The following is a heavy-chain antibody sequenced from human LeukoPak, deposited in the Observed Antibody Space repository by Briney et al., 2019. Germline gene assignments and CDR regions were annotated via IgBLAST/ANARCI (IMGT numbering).Heavy chain of an antibody. CDR3: ARHAATRPRTFFDY. CDR2: INHSGST. D-gene: IGHD6-25*01. CDR1: GGSFSGYY. V-gene: IGHV4-34*01. J-gene: IGHJ4*02. Sequence: SETLSLTCAVYGGSFSGYYWSWIRQPPGKGLEWIGEINHSGSTNYNPSLKSRVTISVDTSKNQFSLKLSSVTAADTAVYYCARHAATRPRTFFDYWGQGTLVTVSS.